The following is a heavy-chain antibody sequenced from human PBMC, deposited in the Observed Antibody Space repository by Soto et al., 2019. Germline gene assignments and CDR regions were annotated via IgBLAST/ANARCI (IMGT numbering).Heavy chain of an antibody. CDR2: FIPIFGSS. J-gene: IGHJ6*02. D-gene: IGHD3-22*01. V-gene: IGHV1-69*13. CDR1: GGDFKNYA. Sequence: ASVKVSCKAPGGDFKNYAINWVRQAPGQGLEWMGGFIPIFGSSTYAMQFLGRVSFTADESTSTAYMELRSLKSEDTAIYYCARPMTAARTLDYFHYGLSVWGQGTTVTVSS. CDR3: ARPMTAARTLDYFHYGLSV.